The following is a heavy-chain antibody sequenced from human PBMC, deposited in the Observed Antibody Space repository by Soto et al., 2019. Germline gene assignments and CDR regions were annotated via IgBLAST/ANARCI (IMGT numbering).Heavy chain of an antibody. CDR1: GYIFTGYG. Sequence: ASVKVSCKASGYIFTGYGISWVRQAPGRGLEWMGWISPCNGHTEFAQRLQGRLTLTTDTSTSTAFMELSNLRSDDTAVYYCARGGSGYHTGRGFAGTMDVWGQGTTVTVSS. D-gene: IGHD3-22*01. CDR2: ISPCNGHT. CDR3: ARGGSGYHTGRGFAGTMDV. V-gene: IGHV1-18*04. J-gene: IGHJ6*02.